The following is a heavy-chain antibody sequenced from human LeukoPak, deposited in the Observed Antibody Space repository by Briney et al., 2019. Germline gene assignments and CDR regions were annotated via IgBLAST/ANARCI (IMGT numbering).Heavy chain of an antibody. D-gene: IGHD2-2*01. V-gene: IGHV3-53*01. CDR3: ARAERYCSSTSCSRAFDI. J-gene: IGHJ3*02. CDR1: GFTVSSNY. CDR2: IYSGGST. Sequence: PGGSLRLSCAASGFTVSSNYMSWVRQAPGKGLEWVSVIYSGGSTYYADSVKGRFTISRDNSKNTLYLQMNSLRAEDTAVYYCARAERYCSSTSCSRAFDIWGQGTMVTVSS.